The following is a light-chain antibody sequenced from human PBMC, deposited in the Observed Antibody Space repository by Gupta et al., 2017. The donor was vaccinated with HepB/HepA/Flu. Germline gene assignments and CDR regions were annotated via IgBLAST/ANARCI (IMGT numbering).Light chain of an antibody. CDR2: GAS. J-gene: IGKJ1*01. Sequence: IVLTQSPGTLSLSPGERASLSCRASQTFNGVYLAWYQQKVGQAPRLLIYGASYRATGIPDRFIGSGSGTDFTLTISRLEPEDFALYFCHYYGGLPPWTFGLGTKVEI. CDR3: HYYGGLPPWT. CDR1: QTFNGVY. V-gene: IGKV3-20*01.